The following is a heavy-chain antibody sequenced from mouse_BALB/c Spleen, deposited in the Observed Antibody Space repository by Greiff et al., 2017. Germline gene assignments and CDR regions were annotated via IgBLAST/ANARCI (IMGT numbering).Heavy chain of an antibody. J-gene: IGHJ4*01. CDR2: INPYNGDT. CDR1: GYSFTGYF. D-gene: IGHD2-3*01. V-gene: IGHV1-20*02. Sequence: EVMLVESGPELVKPGASVKISCKASGYSFTGYFMNWVMQSHGKSLEWIGRINPYNGDTFYNQKFKGKATLTVDKSSSTAHMELRSLASEDSAVYYCARGDGYLGDDWGQGTSVTVSS. CDR3: ARGDGYLGDD.